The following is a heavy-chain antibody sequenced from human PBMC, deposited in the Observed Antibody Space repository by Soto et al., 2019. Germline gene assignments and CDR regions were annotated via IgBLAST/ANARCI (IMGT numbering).Heavy chain of an antibody. CDR1: GFSFYNYW. V-gene: IGHV3-7*02. CDR3: ARVSSNAFDI. CDR2: IKPDGSDK. J-gene: IGHJ3*02. Sequence: EVQLVESGGGLVQPGESLRLSCAASGFSFYNYWMNWVRQAPGKGPEWVANIKPDGSDKNYVDSVKGRFTISRDNAKNSLFRQMNSLRAEDTAVYYCARVSSNAFDIWGQGTMVTVSS.